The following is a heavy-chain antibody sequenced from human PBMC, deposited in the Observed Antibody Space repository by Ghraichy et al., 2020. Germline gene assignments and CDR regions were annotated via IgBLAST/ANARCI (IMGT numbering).Heavy chain of an antibody. Sequence: GGSLRLSCAASGVSVSYNYMSWVRQAPGKGLEWVSLIYADNSSYYADSMKGRVTISRDNYKNTVYLQMNSLRAEDTAVYYCARDRYYDSIGRYYYYYYGMDVWGRGTPVTVSS. D-gene: IGHD3-22*01. J-gene: IGHJ6*02. V-gene: IGHV3-66*01. CDR1: GVSVSYNY. CDR3: ARDRYYDSIGRYYYYYYGMDV. CDR2: IYADNSS.